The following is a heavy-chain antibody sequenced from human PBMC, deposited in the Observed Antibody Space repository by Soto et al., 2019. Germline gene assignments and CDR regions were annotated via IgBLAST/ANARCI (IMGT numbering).Heavy chain of an antibody. CDR1: GYTFTSYG. CDR3: ARVPSIYDYSKYYYYYGMDV. J-gene: IGHJ6*02. V-gene: IGHV1-18*01. Sequence: ASVKVSCKASGYTFTSYGISWVRQAPGQGLEWMGWISAYNGNTNYAQKLQGRVTMTTDTSTSTAYMELRSLRSDDTAVYYCARVPSIYDYSKYYYYYGMDVWGQGTTVTVSS. D-gene: IGHD4-4*01. CDR2: ISAYNGNT.